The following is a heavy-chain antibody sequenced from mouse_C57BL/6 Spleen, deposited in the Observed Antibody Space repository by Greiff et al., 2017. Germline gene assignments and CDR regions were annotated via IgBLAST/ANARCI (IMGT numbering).Heavy chain of an antibody. CDR1: GFTFSSYT. CDR3: ARLGYGSSYRYFDV. J-gene: IGHJ1*03. Sequence: EVMLVESGGGLVKPGGSLKLSCAASGFTFSSYTMSWVRQTPEKRLEWVATISGGGGNTYYPDSVKGRFTISRDNAKNTLYLQMSRLRSEDTALYYCARLGYGSSYRYFDVWGTGTTVTVSS. CDR2: ISGGGGNT. V-gene: IGHV5-9*01. D-gene: IGHD1-1*01.